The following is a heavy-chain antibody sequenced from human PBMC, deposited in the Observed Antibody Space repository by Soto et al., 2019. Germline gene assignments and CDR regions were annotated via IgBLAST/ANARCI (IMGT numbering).Heavy chain of an antibody. CDR1: VVSLTSGTYS. CDR2: IFPSGTT. Sequence: SETLSLTCAFSVVSLTSGTYSWNWIRQPPGKGLEWIGYIFPSGTTYYNPSLKSRVSISIDVSKNQFSLNPRSLTAADTAVYYCARGREFDSWGKGTLVTVSS. CDR3: ARGREFDS. V-gene: IGHV4-30-2*01. J-gene: IGHJ4*02.